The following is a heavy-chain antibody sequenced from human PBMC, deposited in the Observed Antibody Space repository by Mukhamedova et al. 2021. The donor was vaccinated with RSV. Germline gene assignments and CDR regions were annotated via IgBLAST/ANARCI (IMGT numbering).Heavy chain of an antibody. CDR3: ARTLDNSVYSFRWLAL. J-gene: IGHJ4*02. V-gene: IGHV2-26*01. CDR2: TFSNDEK. CDR1: GRMG. Sequence: GRMGVSWIRQSPGKALEWLAQTFSNDEKSYITSLKNRLTISKDTSKSQVVLTLTNMDPVDTATYYCARTLDNSVYSFRWLALWGKGT. D-gene: IGHD5/OR15-5a*01.